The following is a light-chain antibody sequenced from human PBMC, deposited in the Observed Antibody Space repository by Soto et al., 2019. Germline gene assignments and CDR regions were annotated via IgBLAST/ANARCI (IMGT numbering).Light chain of an antibody. J-gene: IGLJ1*01. Sequence: QSALTQPASVSGSPGQSITISCTGTRRDVGGYNYVSWYQQYSGKSPKLLIYEVTHRPSGVPDRFSGSKSGNTASLTISGLQAEDEADYYCCSYAGSYTYVFGTGTKVTVL. CDR3: CSYAGSYTYV. CDR2: EVT. V-gene: IGLV2-11*01. CDR1: RRDVGGYNY.